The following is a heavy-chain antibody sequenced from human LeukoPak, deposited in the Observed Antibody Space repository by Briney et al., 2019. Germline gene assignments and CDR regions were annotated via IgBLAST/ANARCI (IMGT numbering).Heavy chain of an antibody. J-gene: IGHJ4*02. CDR3: AKDSPGYSSSWSPFDY. D-gene: IGHD6-13*01. Sequence: GGSLRLSCAASGFTFSSYSMNWVRQAPGKGLEWVAFIRYDGSNKYYADSVKGRFTISRDNSKNTLYLQMNSLRAEDTAVYYCAKDSPGYSSSWSPFDYWGQGTLVTVSS. CDR2: IRYDGSNK. V-gene: IGHV3-30*02. CDR1: GFTFSSYS.